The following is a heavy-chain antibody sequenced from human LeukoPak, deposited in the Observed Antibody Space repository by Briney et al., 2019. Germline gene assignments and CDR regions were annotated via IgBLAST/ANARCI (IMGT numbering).Heavy chain of an antibody. D-gene: IGHD2-2*01. V-gene: IGHV3-23*01. Sequence: PGGSLRLSCAASGFTFSTYSMNWVRQAPGKGLEWVSGVSGSGGSTHYADSVKGRFTISRDNSKNTLYLQMNSLRAEDTAVYYCAASLPNIVVVPATKGPFGYWGQGTLVTVSS. CDR3: AASLPNIVVVPATKGPFGY. J-gene: IGHJ4*02. CDR2: VSGSGGST. CDR1: GFTFSTYS.